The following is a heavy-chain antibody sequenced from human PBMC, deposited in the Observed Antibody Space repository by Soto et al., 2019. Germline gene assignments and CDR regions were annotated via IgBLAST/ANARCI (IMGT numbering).Heavy chain of an antibody. CDR3: ARDGWFGESPYNWFDP. J-gene: IGHJ5*02. D-gene: IGHD3-10*01. CDR2: IYYSGST. CDR1: GGSISSYY. Sequence: PSETLSLTCTVSGGSISSYYWSWIRQPPGKGLEWIGYIYYSGSTNYNPSLKSRVTISVDTSKNQFSLKLSSVTAADTAVYYCARDGWFGESPYNWFDPWGQGTLVTVSS. V-gene: IGHV4-59*01.